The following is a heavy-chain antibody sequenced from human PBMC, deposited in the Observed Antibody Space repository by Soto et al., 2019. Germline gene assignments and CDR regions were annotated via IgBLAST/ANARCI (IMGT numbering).Heavy chain of an antibody. V-gene: IGHV4-31*03. CDR2: IYYSGST. CDR3: ARDLIYDSSGYGEYNWFDP. Sequence: SETLSLTCTVSGGSISSGGYYWSWIRQHPGKGLEWIGYIYYSGSTYYNPSLKSRVTISVDTSKNQFSLKLSSVTAADTAVYYCARDLIYDSSGYGEYNWFDPWGQGTLVTVSS. CDR1: GGSISSGGYY. J-gene: IGHJ5*02. D-gene: IGHD3-22*01.